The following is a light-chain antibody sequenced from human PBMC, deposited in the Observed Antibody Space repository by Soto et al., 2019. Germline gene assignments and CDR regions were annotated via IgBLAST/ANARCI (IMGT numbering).Light chain of an antibody. Sequence: DIEMTRSSSWLSASVGDRVTITCRASQSIRNFVNWYQQKPGKAPKLLIYAASSLQSGVPSRFSGSGSGTDITLTISSLEPEDFAVYYCQQRSNWPRTFGQGTKVDIK. CDR1: QSIRNF. CDR3: QQRSNWPRT. J-gene: IGKJ1*01. V-gene: IGKV1-39*01. CDR2: AAS.